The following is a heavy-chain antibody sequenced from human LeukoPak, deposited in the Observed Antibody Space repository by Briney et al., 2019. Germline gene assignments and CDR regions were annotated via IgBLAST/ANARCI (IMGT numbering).Heavy chain of an antibody. J-gene: IGHJ3*02. D-gene: IGHD3-22*01. V-gene: IGHV3-11*01. CDR3: ARLYDRDAFDI. Sequence: GGSLRFSCAASGFTFSDYYMSGIRQAPGKGLEWVSYISSSGSTIYYADSVKGRFTISRDNAKNSLYLQMNSLRAEDTAVYYCARLYDRDAFDIWGQGTMVTVSS. CDR1: GFTFSDYY. CDR2: ISSSGSTI.